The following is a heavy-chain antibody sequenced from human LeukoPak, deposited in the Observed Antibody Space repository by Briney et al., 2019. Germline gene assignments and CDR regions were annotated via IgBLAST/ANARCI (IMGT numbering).Heavy chain of an antibody. Sequence: AGGSLRLSCAASGFTFSSYGMHWVRQAPGKGLEWVAVIWYDGSNKYYADSVKGRFTISRDNSKNTLYLQMNSLRAEDTAMYYCAKVGAAGIYYYYYYMDVWGKGTTVTVSS. V-gene: IGHV3-33*06. J-gene: IGHJ6*03. CDR1: GFTFSSYG. D-gene: IGHD6-13*01. CDR3: AKVGAAGIYYYYYYMDV. CDR2: IWYDGSNK.